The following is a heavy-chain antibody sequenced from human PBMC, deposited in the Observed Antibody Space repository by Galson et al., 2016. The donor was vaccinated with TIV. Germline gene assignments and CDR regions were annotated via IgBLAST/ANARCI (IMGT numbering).Heavy chain of an antibody. V-gene: IGHV4-61*01. D-gene: IGHD2-21*01. CDR2: IDNSGT. CDR3: ARYVVGGGGRGD. J-gene: IGHJ4*02. Sequence: SETLPLTCTVSGDSVSSSNSHWSWIRQPPGKGLEWIGHIDNSGTNYNPSLKSRATISVDTWKNQFSLKLTSVTAAETAVYYCARYVVGGGGRGDWGQGTLVTASS. CDR1: GDSVSSSNSH.